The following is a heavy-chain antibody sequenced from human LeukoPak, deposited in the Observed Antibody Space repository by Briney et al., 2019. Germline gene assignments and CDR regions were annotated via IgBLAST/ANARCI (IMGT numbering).Heavy chain of an antibody. V-gene: IGHV1-46*01. CDR1: GYTFISYY. J-gene: IGHJ3*02. Sequence: GASVKVSCKATGYTFISYYMQWVRQAPGQGLEWMGIIIPSDGDTGYAQKFQGRVTMTRDTSTSTVYMDLSSLRSEDTAVYYCAGHSSGWLNAFDIWGQGTMVTVSS. D-gene: IGHD6-19*01. CDR3: AGHSSGWLNAFDI. CDR2: IIPSDGDT.